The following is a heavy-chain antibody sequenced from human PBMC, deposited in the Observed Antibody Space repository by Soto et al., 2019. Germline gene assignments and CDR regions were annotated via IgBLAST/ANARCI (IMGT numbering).Heavy chain of an antibody. CDR3: AKDLRFRRYFDY. CDR1: GFTFSSYA. Sequence: EVQLLESGGGLVQPGGSLRLSCAASGFTFSSYAMSWVRQAPGKGLEWVSAISGSGGSTYYADSVKGRFTISRDNSKNTLYLQTNSLRAEDTAVYYCAKDLRFRRYFDYWGQGTLVTVSS. V-gene: IGHV3-23*01. J-gene: IGHJ4*02. D-gene: IGHD3-16*01. CDR2: ISGSGGST.